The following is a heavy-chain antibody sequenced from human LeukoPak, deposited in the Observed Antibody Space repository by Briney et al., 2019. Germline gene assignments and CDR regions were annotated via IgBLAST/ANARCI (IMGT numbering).Heavy chain of an antibody. CDR2: TSSSSSYI. J-gene: IGHJ6*03. CDR3: ARELTYAVTADMDV. Sequence: GGSLRLSCAASGFTFSSYSMNWVCQAPRKGLEWVSSTSSSSSYIYYADTVKGRFTISRDNAKNTLYLQMNSLRAEDTAVYYCARELTYAVTADMDVWGKGTTVTVSS. CDR1: GFTFSSYS. V-gene: IGHV3-21*01. D-gene: IGHD4-23*01.